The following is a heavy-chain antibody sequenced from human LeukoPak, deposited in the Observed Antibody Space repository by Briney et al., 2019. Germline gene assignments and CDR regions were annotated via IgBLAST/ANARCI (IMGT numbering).Heavy chain of an antibody. V-gene: IGHV4-30-4*01. Sequence: SETLSLTCTVSGGSISSANYQWSWIRQPPEKGLEWIGYINYSGSTYYNPSLKSRVTISVDTSKNHFSLNLNSVTAADTAVYYCARYGSGSTWFDPWGQGTLVNVSS. CDR1: GGSISSANYQ. J-gene: IGHJ5*02. CDR2: INYSGST. D-gene: IGHD3-10*01. CDR3: ARYGSGSTWFDP.